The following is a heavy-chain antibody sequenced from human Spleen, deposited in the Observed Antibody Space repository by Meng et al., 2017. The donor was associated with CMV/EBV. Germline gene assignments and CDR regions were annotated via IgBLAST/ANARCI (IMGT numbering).Heavy chain of an antibody. CDR1: GGTFRRYA. CDR3: AKRAAVAGYRSYYFDS. D-gene: IGHD6-19*01. Sequence: SGGTFRRYAISWVRQAPGQGLEWMGGIIPIFGTANYAQKFQGRVTITTDEFTSTAYMELSSLRSEDTAVYYCAKRAAVAGYRSYYFDSRGQGTLVTVSS. CDR2: IIPIFGTA. J-gene: IGHJ4*02. V-gene: IGHV1-69*05.